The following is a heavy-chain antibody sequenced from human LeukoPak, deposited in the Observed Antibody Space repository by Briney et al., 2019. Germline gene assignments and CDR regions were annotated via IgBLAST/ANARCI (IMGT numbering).Heavy chain of an antibody. CDR3: AREVYCSSTSCDPDY. V-gene: IGHV1-69*13. J-gene: IGHJ4*02. D-gene: IGHD2-2*01. CDR2: IIPIFGTA. CDR1: GGTFISYA. Sequence: ASVKVSCKASGGTFISYAISWVRQAPGQGLEWMGGIIPIFGTANYAQKFQGRVTITADESTSTAYMELSSLRSEDTAVYYCAREVYCSSTSCDPDYWGQGTLVTVSS.